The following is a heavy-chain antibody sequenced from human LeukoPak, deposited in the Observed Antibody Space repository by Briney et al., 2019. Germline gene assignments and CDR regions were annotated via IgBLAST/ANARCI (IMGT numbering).Heavy chain of an antibody. CDR3: AREREQLVQLPGPFDY. CDR1: GFTFSSYG. CDR2: IWYDGGNK. D-gene: IGHD6-13*01. V-gene: IGHV3-33*01. Sequence: GGSLRLSCAASGFTFSSYGMHWVRQAPGKGLEWVAVIWYDGGNKYYADSVKGRFTISRDSSKNTLYLQMNSLRAEDTAVYYCAREREQLVQLPGPFDYWGQGTLVTVSS. J-gene: IGHJ4*02.